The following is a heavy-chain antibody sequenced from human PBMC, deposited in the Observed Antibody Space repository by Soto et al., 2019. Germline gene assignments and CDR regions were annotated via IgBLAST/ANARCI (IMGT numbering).Heavy chain of an antibody. CDR3: AKDGVDWTPGINWFDP. CDR1: GFPFSNYG. CDR2: ISHEGRDS. J-gene: IGHJ5*02. D-gene: IGHD3-3*01. V-gene: IGHV3-30*18. Sequence: VQLVESGGGVVQSGRSLRLSCAASGFPFSNYGMHWVRQAPGKGLEWVASISHEGRDSYYTDSVKGRFTVSRDSSKNTLSLQMNSLRNEDTAIYYCAKDGVDWTPGINWFDPWGQGTLVTVSS.